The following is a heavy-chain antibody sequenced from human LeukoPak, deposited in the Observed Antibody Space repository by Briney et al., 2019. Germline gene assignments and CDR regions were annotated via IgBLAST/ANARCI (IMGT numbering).Heavy chain of an antibody. CDR2: ISSSSSTI. Sequence: GGSLRLSCAASGFTFSSYSMNWVRQAPGKGLEWVSYISSSSSTIYYADSVKGRFTISRDNAKNSLYLQMNILRDEDTAVYYCARAFGLTDYWGQGTLVTVSS. D-gene: IGHD3/OR15-3a*01. CDR1: GFTFSSYS. V-gene: IGHV3-48*02. J-gene: IGHJ4*02. CDR3: ARAFGLTDY.